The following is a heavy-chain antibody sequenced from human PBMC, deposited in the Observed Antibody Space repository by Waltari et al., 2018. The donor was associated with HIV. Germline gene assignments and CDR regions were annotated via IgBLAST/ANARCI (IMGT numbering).Heavy chain of an antibody. J-gene: IGHJ4*02. V-gene: IGHV3-23*01. CDR3: AKDRNPFTVTNAYFDY. CDR1: GFTFSSYA. D-gene: IGHD4-4*01. Sequence: EVQLLESGGGLVQPGGSLRLSCAASGFTFSSYAMSWVRQAPGKGLEWVSAIRGSGGSTYYADSVKGRFTISRDNSKNTLYLQMNSLRAEDTAVYYCAKDRNPFTVTNAYFDYWGQGTLVTVSS. CDR2: IRGSGGST.